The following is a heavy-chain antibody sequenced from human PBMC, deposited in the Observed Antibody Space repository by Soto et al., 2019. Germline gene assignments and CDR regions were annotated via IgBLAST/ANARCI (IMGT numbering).Heavy chain of an antibody. J-gene: IGHJ4*02. CDR2: IDGAAATT. V-gene: IGHV3-74*01. D-gene: IGHD1-26*01. CDR1: GSTFNNKW. Sequence: PGGSLRLSCTASGSTFNNKWMHWVRQAPGKGLVWLSRIDGAAATTNYADSVKGRFTISRDNAKNIVFLHVNGLTDEDTAVYYCARGGAMGVDYWGQGTLVTVSS. CDR3: ARGGAMGVDY.